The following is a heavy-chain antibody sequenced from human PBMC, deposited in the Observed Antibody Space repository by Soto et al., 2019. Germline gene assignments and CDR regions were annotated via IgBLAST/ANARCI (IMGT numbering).Heavy chain of an antibody. CDR1: GFTFSSYA. J-gene: IGHJ4*02. CDR3: ARDRSYYDSSGSYSPPY. V-gene: IGHV3-23*01. CDR2: ISGSAATT. D-gene: IGHD3-22*01. Sequence: EVQLLESGGGLVQPGGSLRLSCAASGFTFSSYAMNWVRQAPGKGLEWVSAISGSAATTHFADSVKGRFTISRDNSKNTLYLQMNSLRAEDTAVYYFARDRSYYDSSGSYSPPYWGQGTLVTVSS.